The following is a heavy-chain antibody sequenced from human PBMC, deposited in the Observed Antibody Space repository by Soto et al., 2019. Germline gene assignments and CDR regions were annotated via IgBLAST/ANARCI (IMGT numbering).Heavy chain of an antibody. V-gene: IGHV1-8*01. CDR1: GYTFTSYE. Sequence: QVQLVQSGAEVKKPRASVKVSCKASGYTFTSYEINWVRQATGQGLEWVGWMNPNSGDTGYAQKFQGRVTMTRNTSISTAYMELSSLRSEDTAVYYCARGELLWFGELLRWGQGTLVTVSS. CDR3: ARGELLWFGELLR. CDR2: MNPNSGDT. D-gene: IGHD3-10*01. J-gene: IGHJ4*02.